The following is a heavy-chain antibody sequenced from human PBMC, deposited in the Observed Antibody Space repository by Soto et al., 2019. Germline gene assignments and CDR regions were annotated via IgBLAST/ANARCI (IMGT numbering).Heavy chain of an antibody. J-gene: IGHJ6*03. D-gene: IGHD1-26*01. CDR2: ISYDGSNK. V-gene: IGHV3-30*04. CDR3: ARDSSGDYYYYYMDV. CDR1: GFTFSSYA. Sequence: GGSLRLSCAASGFTFSSYAMHWVRQAPGKGLEWVAVISYDGSNKYYADSVKGRFTISRDNSKNTLYLQMNSLRAEDTAVYYCARDSSGDYYYYYMDVWGKGTTVTVSS.